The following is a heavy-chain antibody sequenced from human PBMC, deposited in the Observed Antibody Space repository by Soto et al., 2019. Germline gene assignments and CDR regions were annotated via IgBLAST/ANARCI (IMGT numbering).Heavy chain of an antibody. J-gene: IGHJ4*02. CDR1: GYTFTGYY. D-gene: IGHD3-3*01. CDR3: SREGTYYDFWSGCPDY. V-gene: IGHV1-2*02. CDR2: INRNSGGR. Sequence: ASVKVSCKASGYTFTGYYMHWVRQAPGQGLEWMGWINRNSGGRNYAQKFQGRVTMTRDTSISTAYMELSRMRSDDTAVYCCSREGTYYDFWSGCPDYWGQGTLVTVSS.